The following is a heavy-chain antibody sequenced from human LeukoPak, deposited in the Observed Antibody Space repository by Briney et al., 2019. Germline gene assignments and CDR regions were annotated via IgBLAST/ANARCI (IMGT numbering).Heavy chain of an antibody. D-gene: IGHD2-15*01. CDR1: GGSISSYY. J-gene: IGHJ4*02. Sequence: KTSETLSLTCTVSGGSISSYYWSWIRQPAGKGLEWMGRISGSGSTDYDPSLRSRVTMSVDTSKNQFSLKLTSVTAADTAVYYCAREGRSSTPGYWGQGTLVTVSS. CDR3: AREGRSSTPGY. V-gene: IGHV4-4*07. CDR2: ISGSGST.